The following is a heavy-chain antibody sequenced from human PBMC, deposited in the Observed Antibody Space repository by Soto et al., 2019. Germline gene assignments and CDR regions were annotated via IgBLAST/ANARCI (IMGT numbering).Heavy chain of an antibody. CDR2: INAGNGNT. V-gene: IGHV1-3*01. D-gene: IGHD1-20*01. CDR3: ASDSITGTTDFDY. CDR1: GYTLTSYA. J-gene: IGHJ4*02. Sequence: ASVKVSCKASGYTLTSYAMHWVRQAPGQRLEWMGWINAGNGNTKYSQKFQGRVTITRDTSASTAYMELSSLRSEDTAVYYCASDSITGTTDFDYWGQGTLVTVSS.